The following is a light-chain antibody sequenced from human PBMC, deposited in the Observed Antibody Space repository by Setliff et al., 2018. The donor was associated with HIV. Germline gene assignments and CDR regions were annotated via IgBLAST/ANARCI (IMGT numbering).Light chain of an antibody. CDR3: SSYAGSNNV. CDR1: SSYVGGYNY. CDR2: EVS. Sequence: QSVLTQPPSASGSPGQSVTISCTGTSSYVGGYNYVSWYQQHPGKAPKLMIYEVSKRPPGVPDRFSGSKSGNTASLTVSGLQAEDEADYYCSSYAGSNNVFGTGTNVTVL. J-gene: IGLJ1*01. V-gene: IGLV2-8*01.